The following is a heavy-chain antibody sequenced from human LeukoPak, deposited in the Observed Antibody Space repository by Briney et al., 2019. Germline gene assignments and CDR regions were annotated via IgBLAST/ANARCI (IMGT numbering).Heavy chain of an antibody. CDR2: IIPILGIA. CDR1: GGTFSGYA. D-gene: IGHD6-19*01. Sequence: SVKVSCKASGGTFSGYAISWVRQAPGQGLEWMGRIIPILGIANYAQKFQGRVTITADKSTSTAYMELSSLRSEDTAVYHCARDPYSSGTFFFDYWGQGTLVTVSS. CDR3: ARDPYSSGTFFFDY. V-gene: IGHV1-69*04. J-gene: IGHJ4*02.